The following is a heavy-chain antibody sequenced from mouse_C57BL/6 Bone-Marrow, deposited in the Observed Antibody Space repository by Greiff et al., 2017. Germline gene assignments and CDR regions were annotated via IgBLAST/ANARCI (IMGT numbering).Heavy chain of an antibody. V-gene: IGHV1-78*01. CDR1: GYTFTDHN. CDR3: ARGEYAMDY. J-gene: IGHJ4*01. CDR2: IYPRDGST. D-gene: IGHD2-13*01. Sequence: VKLMESDAELVKPGASVKISCKVSGYTFTDHNIHWMKQRPEHGLAWLGYIYPRDGSTKYNEKFKGKATLTADKCSSTADMQLNSLTSDDSAFYFCARGEYAMDYWGQGTSVTVSS.